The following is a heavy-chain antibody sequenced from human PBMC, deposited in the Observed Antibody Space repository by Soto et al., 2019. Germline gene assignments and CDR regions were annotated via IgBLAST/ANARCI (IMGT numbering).Heavy chain of an antibody. Sequence: GGSLRLSCAASGFTFSSYAMSWVRQAPGKGLEWVSAISGSGGSTYYADSVKGRFIISRDNSKNTLYLQMNSLRAEDTAVYYCAKLPYSSGWAYFDYWGQGTLVTVSS. CDR2: ISGSGGST. CDR1: GFTFSSYA. V-gene: IGHV3-23*01. CDR3: AKLPYSSGWAYFDY. J-gene: IGHJ4*02. D-gene: IGHD6-19*01.